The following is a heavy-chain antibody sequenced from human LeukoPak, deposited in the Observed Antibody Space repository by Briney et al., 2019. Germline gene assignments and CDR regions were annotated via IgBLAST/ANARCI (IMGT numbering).Heavy chain of an antibody. J-gene: IGHJ4*02. CDR2: ISSSGDTI. CDR3: ARDRFLEWLLPIVY. D-gene: IGHD3-3*01. CDR1: GFTFSDYY. V-gene: IGHV3-11*01. Sequence: GGSLRLSCAASGFTFSDYYMIWIRQAPGKGLEWVSYISSSGDTIYYAGSVKGRFTISRDNAKRSLYLQMNSLRAEDTAVYYCARDRFLEWLLPIVYWGQGTLVTVSS.